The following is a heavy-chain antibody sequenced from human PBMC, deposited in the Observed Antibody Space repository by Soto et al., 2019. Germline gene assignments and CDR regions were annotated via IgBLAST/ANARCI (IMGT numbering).Heavy chain of an antibody. CDR3: GRDQVKGTMTIL. CDR2: ISYDGSNK. V-gene: IGHV3-30-3*01. D-gene: IGHD4-17*01. J-gene: IGHJ4*02. Sequence: QVQLVESGGGVVPPGRSLRLSCAASGFTFINYAMHWVRQAPGKGLEWVAVISYDGSNKYYADSVKGRFTISRDNSKNTMYLQMNSLSAEDTAVYHCGRDQVKGTMTILWGQGTLVTVSS. CDR1: GFTFINYA.